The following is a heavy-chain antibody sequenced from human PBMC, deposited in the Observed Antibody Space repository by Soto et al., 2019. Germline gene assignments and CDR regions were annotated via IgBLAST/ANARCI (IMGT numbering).Heavy chain of an antibody. V-gene: IGHV4-59*01. CDR1: GGSISSYY. J-gene: IGHJ3*02. CDR3: ARDAGYYDSSGPNHKFDI. CDR2: IYYSGST. D-gene: IGHD3-22*01. Sequence: SETLSLTCTVSGGSISSYYWSWIRQPPGKGLEWIGYIYYSGSTNYNPSLKSRVTISVDTSKNQFSLKLSSVTAADTAVYYCARDAGYYDSSGPNHKFDIWGQGTMVTV.